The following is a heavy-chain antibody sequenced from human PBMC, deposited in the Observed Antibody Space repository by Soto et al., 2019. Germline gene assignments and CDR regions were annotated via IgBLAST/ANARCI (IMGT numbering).Heavy chain of an antibody. CDR3: AKDLFIGGSSYDY. V-gene: IGHV3-23*01. J-gene: IGHJ4*02. Sequence: GESLKISCAASGFTFSSYAMSWVRQAPGKGLEWVSAISGSGGSTYYADSVKGRFTISRDNSKNTLYLQMNSLRAEDTAVYYCAKDLFIGGSSYDYWGQGTLVTVSS. CDR1: GFTFSSYA. D-gene: IGHD6-6*01. CDR2: ISGSGGST.